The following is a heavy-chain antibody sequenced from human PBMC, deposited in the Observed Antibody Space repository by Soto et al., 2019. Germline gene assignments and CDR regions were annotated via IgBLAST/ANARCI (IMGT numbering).Heavy chain of an antibody. J-gene: IGHJ3*02. Sequence: PGGSLRLSCAASGFTFSSYAMSWVRQAPGKGLEWVSAISGSGGSTYYADSVKGRFTISRDNSKNTLYPQMNSLRAEDTAVYYCAKDGGYCSSTSCPRYDAFDIWGQGTMVTVSS. D-gene: IGHD2-2*01. V-gene: IGHV3-23*01. CDR1: GFTFSSYA. CDR3: AKDGGYCSSTSCPRYDAFDI. CDR2: ISGSGGST.